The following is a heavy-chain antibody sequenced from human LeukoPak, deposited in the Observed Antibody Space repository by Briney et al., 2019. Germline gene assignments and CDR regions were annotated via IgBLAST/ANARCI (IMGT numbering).Heavy chain of an antibody. J-gene: IGHJ4*02. D-gene: IGHD5-12*01. CDR1: GFTFSSYG. V-gene: IGHV3-30*02. Sequence: GGSLRLSCAASGFTFSSYGMHWVRQAPGKGLEWVAFIRYDGSNKYYADSVKGRFTIARDKSKNTLYLQMNSLRAEDTAVYYCAKDLLTPIVATGGYWGQGTLVTVSS. CDR2: IRYDGSNK. CDR3: AKDLLTPIVATGGY.